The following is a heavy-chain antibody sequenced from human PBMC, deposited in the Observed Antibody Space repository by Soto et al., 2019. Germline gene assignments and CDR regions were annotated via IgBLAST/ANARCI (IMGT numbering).Heavy chain of an antibody. Sequence: SETLSLTCTVSGDSISSGGYYWTWIRQHPGKGLEWIGYNYYSGITYYNPSLKSRVTISLDTSKNQFSLKLSSVTAADTAVYYCARGSSIAGLYYGMDVWGQGTTVTVSS. CDR1: GDSISSGGYY. J-gene: IGHJ6*02. D-gene: IGHD6-6*01. CDR2: NYYSGIT. V-gene: IGHV4-31*03. CDR3: ARGSSIAGLYYGMDV.